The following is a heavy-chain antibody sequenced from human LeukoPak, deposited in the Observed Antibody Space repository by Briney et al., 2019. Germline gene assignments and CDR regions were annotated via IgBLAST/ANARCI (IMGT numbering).Heavy chain of an antibody. D-gene: IGHD2-2*01. J-gene: IGHJ4*02. Sequence: GGSLRLSCEASGFTPSSYWTHWVRQAPGKGRVWVSRINSDGSSTSYADSVKGRLTISRDNAKNTLYLQMNSLRAEDTAVYYCALGFCSSTSCESRSSGFDYWGQGTLVTVSS. V-gene: IGHV3-74*01. CDR1: GFTPSSYW. CDR2: INSDGSST. CDR3: ALGFCSSTSCESRSSGFDY.